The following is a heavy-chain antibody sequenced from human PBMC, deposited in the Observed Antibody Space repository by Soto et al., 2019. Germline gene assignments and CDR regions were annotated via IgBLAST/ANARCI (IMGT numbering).Heavy chain of an antibody. J-gene: IGHJ4*02. Sequence: ASVKVSCKASGYTFSDYYIHWVRQAPGQGLEWMGWINPNSGGTKYAPKFQGGVTMTRDTSITTAYMELSRLRSGDTAVYYCARGPATAKPEGVDFWGQGTLVTVSS. CDR2: INPNSGGT. CDR1: GYTFSDYY. D-gene: IGHD1-1*01. V-gene: IGHV1-2*02. CDR3: ARGPATAKPEGVDF.